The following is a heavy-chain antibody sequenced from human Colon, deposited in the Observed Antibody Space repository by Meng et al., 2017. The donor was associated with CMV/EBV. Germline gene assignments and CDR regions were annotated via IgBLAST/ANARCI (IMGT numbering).Heavy chain of an antibody. Sequence: GESLKISCAASGFTFSSYRMNWVRQAPGKGLEWISSISSGATTIYYADSVKGRFTISRDNAKNSLYLQMNSLRAGDTAVYYCARGSSSSFDYWGQGTTVTVSS. CDR2: ISSGATTI. D-gene: IGHD6-6*01. CDR3: ARGSSSSFDY. V-gene: IGHV3-48*04. J-gene: IGHJ4*02. CDR1: GFTFSSYR.